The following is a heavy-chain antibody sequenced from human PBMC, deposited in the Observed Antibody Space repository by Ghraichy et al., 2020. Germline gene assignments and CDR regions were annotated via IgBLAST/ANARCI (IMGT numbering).Heavy chain of an antibody. V-gene: IGHV3-23*01. J-gene: IGHJ4*02. D-gene: IGHD1-7*01. CDR2: ISGSGGST. CDR3: AKVEAKYNWNYGGDY. Sequence: GGSLRLSCAASGFTFSSYAMSWVRQAPGKGLEWVSVISGSGGSTYYADSVKGRFTISRDNSKNTLYLQMNSLRAEDTALYYCAKVEAKYNWNYGGDYWGQGTLVTVSS. CDR1: GFTFSSYA.